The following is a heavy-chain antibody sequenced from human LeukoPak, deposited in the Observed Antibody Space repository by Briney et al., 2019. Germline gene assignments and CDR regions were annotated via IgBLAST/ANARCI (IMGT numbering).Heavy chain of an antibody. CDR2: ISAYNGNT. CDR3: ARDLWARYSSENDY. V-gene: IGHV1-18*01. D-gene: IGHD5-18*01. CDR1: GYTFTSYG. J-gene: IGHJ4*02. Sequence: GASVKVSCKASGYTFTSYGISWVRQAPGQGLEWMGWISAYNGNTNYAQKLQGRDTMTTDTSTSTAYMELRSLRSDDTAVYYCARDLWARYSSENDYWGQGTLVTVSS.